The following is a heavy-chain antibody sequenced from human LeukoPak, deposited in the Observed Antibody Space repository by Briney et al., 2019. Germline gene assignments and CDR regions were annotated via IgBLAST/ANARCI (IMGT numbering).Heavy chain of an antibody. CDR2: MYFSGSP. CDR3: ARQSGYFDY. V-gene: IGHV4-39*01. CDR1: GGSISNNNYY. J-gene: IGHJ4*03. Sequence: SETLSLTCTVSGGSISNNNYYWGWIRQPPGKGLEWIGSMYFSGSPYYNPSLKSRVTISVDTSKDQFSLKLSSVTAADTAVYYCARQSGYFDYWGQGTLVTVSS.